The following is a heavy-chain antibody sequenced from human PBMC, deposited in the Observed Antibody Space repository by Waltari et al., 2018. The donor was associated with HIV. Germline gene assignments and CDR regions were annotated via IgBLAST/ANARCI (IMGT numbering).Heavy chain of an antibody. Sequence: EVHLVQSGPEVKKPGATVKIPCTVSGYTFTDYYLHWLREAPGKGLEWMGLVDPEDGETVYAEKVQGRLTISADTSAATVSFELTGLRSDDTAIYYCASLAAAVYFDAWGQGTPLSVSS. CDR1: GYTFTDYY. CDR3: ASLAAAVYFDA. CDR2: VDPEDGET. D-gene: IGHD6-13*01. J-gene: IGHJ4*02. V-gene: IGHV1-69-2*01.